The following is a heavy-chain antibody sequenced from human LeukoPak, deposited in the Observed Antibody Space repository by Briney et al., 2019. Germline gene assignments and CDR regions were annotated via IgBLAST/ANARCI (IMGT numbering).Heavy chain of an antibody. D-gene: IGHD1-26*01. CDR2: IYYSGST. CDR1: GGSISSSSYY. V-gene: IGHV4-39*01. Sequence: PSETLSLTCTVSGGSISSSSYYWGWIRQPPGKGLEWIGGIYYSGSTYYNPSLKSRVTISVDTSKNQFSLKLSSVTAADTAVYYCARQLEWELLRGEEFDYWGQGTLVTVSS. CDR3: ARQLEWELLRGEEFDY. J-gene: IGHJ4*02.